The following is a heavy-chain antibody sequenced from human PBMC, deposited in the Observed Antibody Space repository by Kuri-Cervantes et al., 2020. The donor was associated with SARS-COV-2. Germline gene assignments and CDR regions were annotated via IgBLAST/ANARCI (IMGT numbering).Heavy chain of an antibody. V-gene: IGHV3-30*04. CDR2: MSYDGSNK. J-gene: IGHJ5*02. CDR1: GFTFSTYA. D-gene: IGHD5-18*01. CDR3: ARGVTEMYNWFDP. Sequence: LSLTRAASGFTFSTYAVHWVRQAPGKGLEWVAVMSYDGSNKYYADSVKGRFTISRDNAKNSLYLQMNSLRAEDTAVYYCARGVTEMYNWFDPWGQGTLVTVSS.